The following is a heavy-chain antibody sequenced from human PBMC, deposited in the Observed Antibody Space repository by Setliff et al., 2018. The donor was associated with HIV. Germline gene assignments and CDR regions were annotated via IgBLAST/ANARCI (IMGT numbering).Heavy chain of an antibody. Sequence: ASVKVSCKASGDSFNTYGISWVRQAPGQGLEWMGGISPYIGATRLAQSLQGRVTITTDASTNTAYMEMRTLRSDDTAVYYCVRGVTRDISGYYSDETFQHWGQGTPVTVSS. V-gene: IGHV1-18*01. J-gene: IGHJ1*01. CDR1: GDSFNTYG. D-gene: IGHD3-22*01. CDR3: VRGVTRDISGYYSDETFQH. CDR2: ISPYIGAT.